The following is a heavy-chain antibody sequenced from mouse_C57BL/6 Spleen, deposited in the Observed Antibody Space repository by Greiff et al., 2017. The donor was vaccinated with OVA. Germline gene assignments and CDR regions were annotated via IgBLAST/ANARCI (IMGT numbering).Heavy chain of an antibody. Sequence: QVQLQQPGAELVLPGASVKLSCKASGYTFTSYWMHWVKQRPGQGLEWIGELDPSDSYTNYNQKFKGKSTLTVDKSSSTAYMQLSSLTSEDSAVYYCARGIYSNLGPWFAYWGQGTLVTVSA. CDR2: LDPSDSYT. CDR3: ARGIYSNLGPWFAY. V-gene: IGHV1-69*01. J-gene: IGHJ3*01. CDR1: GYTFTSYW. D-gene: IGHD2-5*01.